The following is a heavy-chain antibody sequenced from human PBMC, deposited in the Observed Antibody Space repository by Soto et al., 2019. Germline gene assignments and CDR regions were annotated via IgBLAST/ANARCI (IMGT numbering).Heavy chain of an antibody. Sequence: VASVKVSCKASGGTFSSYAISWVRQAPGQGLEWMGGIIPIFGTANYAQKFQGRVTITADESTSTAYMELSSLRSEDTAVYYCARDRSGTAMDYWGQGTLVTVSS. J-gene: IGHJ4*02. CDR2: IIPIFGTA. D-gene: IGHD5-18*01. V-gene: IGHV1-69*13. CDR3: ARDRSGTAMDY. CDR1: GGTFSSYA.